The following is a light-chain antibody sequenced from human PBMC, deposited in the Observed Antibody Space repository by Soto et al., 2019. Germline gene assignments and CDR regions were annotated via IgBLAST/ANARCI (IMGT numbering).Light chain of an antibody. V-gene: IGLV2-23*01. CDR1: SSDVGSYNL. J-gene: IGLJ2*01. CDR3: CSDAGSSTYLV. Sequence: QSALTQPASVSGSPGQSITISCTGTSSDVGSYNLVSWYQQHPGKAPKLMIYEGSKRPSGVSNRFSGSKSGNTASLTISGLQAEDEADYYCCSDAGSSTYLVFGGGTKVTVL. CDR2: EGS.